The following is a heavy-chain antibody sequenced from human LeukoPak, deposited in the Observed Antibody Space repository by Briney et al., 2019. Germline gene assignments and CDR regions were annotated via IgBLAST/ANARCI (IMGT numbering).Heavy chain of an antibody. CDR2: INPNSGGI. J-gene: IGHJ6*03. Sequence: ASVKVSCKASGYTFTGYYMHWVRQAPGQGLEWMGWINPNSGGINYAQKFQGRVTMTRDTSISTAYMELSRLRSDDTAVYYCARVFGGYSSSWYSTDRYYYYYYMDVWGKGTTVTVSS. V-gene: IGHV1-2*02. CDR1: GYTFTGYY. D-gene: IGHD6-13*01. CDR3: ARVFGGYSSSWYSTDRYYYYYYMDV.